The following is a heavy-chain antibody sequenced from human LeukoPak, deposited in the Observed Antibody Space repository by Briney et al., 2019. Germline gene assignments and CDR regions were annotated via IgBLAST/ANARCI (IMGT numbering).Heavy chain of an antibody. CDR3: AKILWRYGDLSPHDY. Sequence: GSLRLSCAASGFTFSYYAMSWVRQAPGKGLEWVSGIRGCADSTYDADSGKGRVTISRDNSKNPLYLQMNSLRDEDTAVYYCAKILWRYGDLSPHDYWGQGTLVTV. D-gene: IGHD4-17*01. CDR2: IRGCADST. CDR1: GFTFSYYA. J-gene: IGHJ4*02. V-gene: IGHV3-23*01.